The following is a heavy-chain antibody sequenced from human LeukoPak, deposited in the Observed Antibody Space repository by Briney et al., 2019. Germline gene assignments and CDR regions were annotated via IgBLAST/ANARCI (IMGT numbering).Heavy chain of an antibody. V-gene: IGHV4-59*01. CDR2: IYYSGST. CDR3: ARHYYDSSGYYYEAFDI. D-gene: IGHD3-22*01. Sequence: SETLSLTCTVSGGSISSYYWSWIRQSPGKGLEWIGYIYYSGSTNYNPSLKSRVTISVDTSKNQFSLKLSSVTAADTAVYYCARHYYDSSGYYYEAFDIWGQGTMVTVSS. CDR1: GGSISSYY. J-gene: IGHJ3*02.